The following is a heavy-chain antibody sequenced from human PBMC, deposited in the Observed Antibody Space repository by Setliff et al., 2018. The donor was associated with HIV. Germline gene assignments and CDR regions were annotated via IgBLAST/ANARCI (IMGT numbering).Heavy chain of an antibody. CDR2: ISAHNGHT. Sequence: GASVKVSCKASGYTFTNYAMHWVRQAPGQGLEWMGWISAHNGHTDYAQKFQDRVTMSTDTSTTTAFMELRSLISDDTAVYYCARVYYDSSGYHFDYWGQGTLVTVSS. CDR1: GYTFTNYA. J-gene: IGHJ4*02. V-gene: IGHV1-18*01. CDR3: ARVYYDSSGYHFDY. D-gene: IGHD3-22*01.